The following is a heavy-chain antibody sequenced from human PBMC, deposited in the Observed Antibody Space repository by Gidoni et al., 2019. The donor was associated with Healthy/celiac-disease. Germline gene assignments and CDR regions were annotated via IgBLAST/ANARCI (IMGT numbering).Heavy chain of an antibody. CDR3: ASSPPTYSSSWYDFAGSHYYYGMDV. CDR2: INPSGGST. CDR1: GYTFTSYY. D-gene: IGHD6-13*01. J-gene: IGHJ6*02. V-gene: IGHV1-46*01. Sequence: QVQLVQSGAEVKKPGASVKVSCKASGYTFTSYYMHWVRQAPGQGLEWMGIINPSGGSTSYAQKFQGRVTMTRDTSTSTVYMELSSLRSEDTAVYYCASSPPTYSSSWYDFAGSHYYYGMDVWGQGTTVTVSS.